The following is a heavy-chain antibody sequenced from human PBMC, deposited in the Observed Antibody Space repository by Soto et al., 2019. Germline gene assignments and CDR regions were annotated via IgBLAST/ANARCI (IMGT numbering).Heavy chain of an antibody. D-gene: IGHD1-7*01. J-gene: IGHJ4*02. CDR3: GRDLRNYDRYYLAY. Sequence: EVQLVESGGGLVEPGGSLRLSCAASGFTLSSYWMHWVRQVPGKGLMLVSRINVDGSRTNYADSVKGRFTISRDNANNTLYLQMNSLRGEDTAVYYCGRDLRNYDRYYLAYWGQGTLVTVSS. CDR2: INVDGSRT. V-gene: IGHV3-74*01. CDR1: GFTLSSYW.